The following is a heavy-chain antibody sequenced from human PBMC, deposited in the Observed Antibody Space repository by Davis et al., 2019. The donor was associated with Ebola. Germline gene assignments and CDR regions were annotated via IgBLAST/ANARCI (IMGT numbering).Heavy chain of an antibody. Sequence: WGSLRLSCKGSGYSFTSYWISWVRQMPGKGLEWMGRIDPSDSYTNYSPSFQGHVTISADKSISIAYLQWSSLKASDTAMYYCAGHRYYYYGMDVWGQGTTVTVSS. CDR2: IDPSDSYT. D-gene: IGHD3-16*02. V-gene: IGHV5-10-1*01. CDR3: AGHRYYYYGMDV. CDR1: GYSFTSYW. J-gene: IGHJ6*02.